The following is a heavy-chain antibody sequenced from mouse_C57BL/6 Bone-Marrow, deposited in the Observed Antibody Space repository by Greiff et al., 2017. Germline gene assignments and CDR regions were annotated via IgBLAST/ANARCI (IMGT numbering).Heavy chain of an antibody. J-gene: IGHJ3*01. Sequence: EVMLVESGGGLVQPKGSLKLSCAASGFSFNTYAMNWVRQAPGKGLEWVASIRSKSNNYASYYADTVKDRFTISRDESESMLYLQKNNLKTEDTAMYYCVRAFAYWGQGTLVTVSA. V-gene: IGHV10-1*01. CDR3: VRAFAY. CDR1: GFSFNTYA. CDR2: IRSKSNNYAS.